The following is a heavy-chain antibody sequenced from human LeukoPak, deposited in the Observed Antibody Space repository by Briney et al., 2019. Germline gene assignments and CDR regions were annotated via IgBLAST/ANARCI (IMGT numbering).Heavy chain of an antibody. V-gene: IGHV3-74*01. J-gene: IGHJ4*02. CDR2: INSDGSWT. CDR3: VSFYETY. D-gene: IGHD2-2*01. Sequence: RGSLRLSCAASGNYWMHWVRQAPGKGLVWVSHINSDGSWTGYADSVKGRFTISKDNAKNTVYLQMNNLRAEDTAVYYCVSFYETYWGRGTLVTVSS. CDR1: GNYW.